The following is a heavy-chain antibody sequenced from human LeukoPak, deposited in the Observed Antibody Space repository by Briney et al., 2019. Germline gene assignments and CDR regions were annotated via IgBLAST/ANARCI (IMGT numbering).Heavy chain of an antibody. CDR2: IYYSGST. Sequence: PSETLSLTCSVSGGSISSYYWSWIQQPPGKGLEWIGYIYYSGSTNYNPSLKSRVTISVDTSKNQFSLKLSSVTAADTAVYYCARVRGYCSGGSCYTPLGYYYYYMDVWGKGTTVTISS. D-gene: IGHD2-15*01. V-gene: IGHV4-59*01. J-gene: IGHJ6*03. CDR3: ARVRGYCSGGSCYTPLGYYYYYMDV. CDR1: GGSISSYY.